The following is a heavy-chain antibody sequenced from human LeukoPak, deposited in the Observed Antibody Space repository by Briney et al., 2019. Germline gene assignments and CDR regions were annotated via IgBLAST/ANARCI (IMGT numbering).Heavy chain of an antibody. CDR1: GGSISCYY. D-gene: IGHD3-22*01. V-gene: IGHV4-59*08. CDR3: ARIYYYDSSGYSTIYWYFDL. Sequence: SETLSLTCTVSGGSISCYYWSWIRQPPGKGLEWIGYIYYSGSTNYNPSLKSRVTISVDTSKNQFSLKLSSVTAADTAVYYCARIYYYDSSGYSTIYWYFDLWGRGTLVAVSS. J-gene: IGHJ2*01. CDR2: IYYSGST.